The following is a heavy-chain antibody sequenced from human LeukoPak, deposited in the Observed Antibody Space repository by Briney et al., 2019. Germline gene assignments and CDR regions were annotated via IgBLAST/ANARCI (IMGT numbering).Heavy chain of an antibody. CDR2: IYYSGST. CDR3: TRGGGSYYSPIGY. D-gene: IGHD1-26*01. V-gene: IGHV4-59*01. J-gene: IGHJ4*02. CDR1: GGSISSYY. Sequence: PSETLSLTCTVSGGSISSYYWSWIRQPPGKGLEWIGYIYYSGSTNYNPSLKSRVTISVDTSKNQFSLKLSSVTAADTAVYYCTRGGGSYYSPIGYWGQGTLVTVSS.